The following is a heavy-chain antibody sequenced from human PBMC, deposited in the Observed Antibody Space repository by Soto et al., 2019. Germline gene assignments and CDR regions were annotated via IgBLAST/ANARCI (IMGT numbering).Heavy chain of an antibody. D-gene: IGHD5-18*01. Sequence: QPGGSLRLSCAASGITFSSYAMSWVRQAPGKGLAWVSGISGSGDSTYYADSVKGRFTISRDNSKNTLYLQMNSLRAEDTAIYYGAIGYSYAPFDPWGQGTLVTVSS. J-gene: IGHJ5*02. CDR1: GITFSSYA. V-gene: IGHV3-23*01. CDR2: ISGSGDST. CDR3: AIGYSYAPFDP.